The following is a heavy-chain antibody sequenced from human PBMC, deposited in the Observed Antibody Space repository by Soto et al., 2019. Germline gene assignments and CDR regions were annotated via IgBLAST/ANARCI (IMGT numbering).Heavy chain of an antibody. D-gene: IGHD3-22*01. V-gene: IGHV1-69*13. J-gene: IGHJ4*02. CDR2: IIPIFGTA. CDR3: CYDSSGYAYYLDY. Sequence: ASVKVSCKASGGTFSSYAISWVRQAPGQGLEWMGGIIPIFGTANYAQKFQGRVTITADESTSTAYMELSSLRSEDTAVYYCCYDSSGYAYYLDYWGQGTLVTVSS. CDR1: GGTFSSYA.